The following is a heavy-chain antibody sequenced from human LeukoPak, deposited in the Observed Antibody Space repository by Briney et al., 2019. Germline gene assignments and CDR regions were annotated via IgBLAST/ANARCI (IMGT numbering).Heavy chain of an antibody. CDR1: GGSISSYY. V-gene: IGHV4-59*01. CDR3: ARVVAADYFDY. D-gene: IGHD6-25*01. Sequence: PSETLSLTCTVSGGSISSYYWSWIRQPPGKGVEWIGYIYYSGSTNYNPSLKSRVTISVDTSKNQFSLKLSSVTAADTAVYYCARVVAADYFDYWGQGTLVTVSS. J-gene: IGHJ4*02. CDR2: IYYSGST.